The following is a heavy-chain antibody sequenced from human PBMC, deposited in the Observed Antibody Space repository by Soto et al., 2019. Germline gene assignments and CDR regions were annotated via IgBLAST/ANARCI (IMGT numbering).Heavy chain of an antibody. CDR2: IYYTGST. V-gene: IGHV4-39*01. J-gene: IGHJ5*02. CDR3: ARDYFDSSDYTTNWFDP. CDR1: GGSISSSSYY. D-gene: IGHD3-22*01. Sequence: SETLSLTCTVSGGSISSSSYYWGWIRQPPGKGLEWIGSIYYTGSTYYNPSLKSRVTISVDTSKNQFSLKLTSVTAADTALYYCARDYFDSSDYTTNWFDPWGQGTRVTVAS.